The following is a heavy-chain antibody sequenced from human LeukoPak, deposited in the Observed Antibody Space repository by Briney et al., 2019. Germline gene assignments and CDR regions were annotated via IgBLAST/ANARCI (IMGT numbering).Heavy chain of an antibody. Sequence: PSETLSLTCAVYGGSFSGYYWSWIRQPPGKGLEWIEEINHSGSTNYNPSLKSRVTISVDTSKNQFSLKLSSVTAADTAVYYCARHIRYYYGSGAYMDVWGKGTTVTISS. D-gene: IGHD3-10*01. J-gene: IGHJ6*03. V-gene: IGHV4-34*01. CDR3: ARHIRYYYGSGAYMDV. CDR1: GGSFSGYY. CDR2: INHSGST.